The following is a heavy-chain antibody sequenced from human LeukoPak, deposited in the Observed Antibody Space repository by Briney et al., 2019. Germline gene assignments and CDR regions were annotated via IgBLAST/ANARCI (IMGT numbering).Heavy chain of an antibody. CDR3: AKAIVGAPSGGGY. J-gene: IGHJ4*02. V-gene: IGHV3-23*01. Sequence: GGSLRLSCAASGFTFSSYAMSWVRQAPGKGLEWVLAISGSGGSTYYADSVKGRFTISRDNSKNTLYLQMNSLRAEGTAVYYCAKAIVGAPSGGGYWGQGTLVTVSS. CDR1: GFTFSSYA. D-gene: IGHD1-26*01. CDR2: ISGSGGST.